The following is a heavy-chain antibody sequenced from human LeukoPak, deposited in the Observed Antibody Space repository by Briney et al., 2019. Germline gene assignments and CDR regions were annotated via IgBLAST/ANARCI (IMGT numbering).Heavy chain of an antibody. J-gene: IGHJ3*02. D-gene: IGHD1-26*01. CDR1: GYSFTGYF. Sequence: ASVKVSCKASGYSFTGYFIHWVRQAPGQGLEWMGGIIPIFGTANYAQKFQGRVTITADESTSTAYMELSSLRSEDTAVYYCARVVVRNVRSGRYFFDAFDIWGQGTMVTVSS. V-gene: IGHV1-69*13. CDR2: IIPIFGTA. CDR3: ARVVVRNVRSGRYFFDAFDI.